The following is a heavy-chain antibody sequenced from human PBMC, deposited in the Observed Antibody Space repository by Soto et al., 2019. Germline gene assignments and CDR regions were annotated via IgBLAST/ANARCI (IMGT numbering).Heavy chain of an antibody. Sequence: ASVKVSCNTSGYTFTSYGISWLRQAPGQGLEWMGWINTYSGDTIYAQKVQGRVSMTTDTSTSTAYMDLKSLRADDTAMYYCARGSLTMVVVPCGVACAQGHLVTDSS. D-gene: IGHD3-22*01. CDR3: ARGSLTMVVVPCGVA. CDR2: INTYSGDT. V-gene: IGHV1-18*04. J-gene: IGHJ5*02. CDR1: GYTFTSYG.